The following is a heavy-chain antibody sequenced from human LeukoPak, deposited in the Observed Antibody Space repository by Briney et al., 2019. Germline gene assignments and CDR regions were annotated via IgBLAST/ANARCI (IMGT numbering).Heavy chain of an antibody. CDR1: GFTFSSYG. V-gene: IGHV3-33*06. D-gene: IGHD3-9*01. CDR3: AKGPVLRYFDWLDWFDP. CDR2: IWYDGSNK. Sequence: GGSLRLSCAASGFTFSSYGMHWVRQAPGKGLEWVAVIWYDGSNKYYADSVKGRFTISRDNSKNTLYLQMNSLRAEDTAVYYCAKGPVLRYFDWLDWFDPWGQGTLVTVSS. J-gene: IGHJ5*02.